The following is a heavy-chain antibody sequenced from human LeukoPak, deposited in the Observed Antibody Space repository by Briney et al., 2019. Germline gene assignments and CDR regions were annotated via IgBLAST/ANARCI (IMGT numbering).Heavy chain of an antibody. D-gene: IGHD3-10*01. V-gene: IGHV3-7*01. Sequence: GGSLRLSCAASGFTFSNNWMGWVRQAPGKGLEWVANISADGSDTYYVDSVRGRFTISRDNAQTSLNLQMNSLRAEGSAVYYCGRWGVNAGLDRWGQGTMVIVSS. J-gene: IGHJ5*02. CDR2: ISADGSDT. CDR3: GRWGVNAGLDR. CDR1: GFTFSNNW.